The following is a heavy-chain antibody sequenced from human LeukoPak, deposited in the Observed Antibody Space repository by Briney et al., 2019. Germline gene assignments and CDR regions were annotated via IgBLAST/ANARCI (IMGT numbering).Heavy chain of an antibody. Sequence: SETLSLTCTVSGGSISTYYWTWIRQPPGKGLEWIGYIYYTGSTNYNPSLKSRVTISVDTSKNQFSLKLSSVTVADTAVYYCARVYGSGYDFRGAFDIWGQGTMVTVSS. J-gene: IGHJ3*02. D-gene: IGHD5-12*01. CDR3: ARVYGSGYDFRGAFDI. CDR2: IYYTGST. V-gene: IGHV4-59*01. CDR1: GGSISTYY.